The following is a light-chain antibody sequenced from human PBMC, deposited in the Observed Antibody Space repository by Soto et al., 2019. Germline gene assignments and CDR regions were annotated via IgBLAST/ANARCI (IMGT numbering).Light chain of an antibody. J-gene: IGLJ3*02. Sequence: QSVLTQPPSASGTPGQRVTIACSGSSSNIGSTTVKWYQQLPGTAPTLLIYNNNQRPSGVPDRFSGSKSGTSASLAISGLESEDEDDYYCAAWDDSRNGVVFGGGTKLTVL. CDR1: SSNIGSTT. V-gene: IGLV1-44*01. CDR2: NNN. CDR3: AAWDDSRNGVV.